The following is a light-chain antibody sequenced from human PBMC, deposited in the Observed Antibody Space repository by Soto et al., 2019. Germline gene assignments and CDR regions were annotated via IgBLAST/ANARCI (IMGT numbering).Light chain of an antibody. J-gene: IGKJ1*01. CDR2: AAS. Sequence: DLQLTQSPTSLSASVGDQVPLACRASPFLDRFLNWYQQKPGKAPKLLIYAASSLQSGVSSRFSGSGSGTDFTLTINSLQPEDFATYYCQQSYSTTRTFGQGTKVEIK. V-gene: IGKV1-39*01. CDR3: QQSYSTTRT. CDR1: PFLDRF.